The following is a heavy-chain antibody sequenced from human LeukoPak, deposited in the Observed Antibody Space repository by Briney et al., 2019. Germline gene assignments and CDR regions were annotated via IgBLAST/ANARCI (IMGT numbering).Heavy chain of an antibody. V-gene: IGHV3-7*01. J-gene: IGHJ6*02. D-gene: IGHD3-16*01. CDR1: GFLFSDSW. CDR3: ATYTNWVAGDV. CDR2: IDKDGSEK. Sequence: GPLRLSCVASGFLFSDSWMSWVRQAPGKGLEWVADIDKDGSEKDYVDSVSGRFTISRDNAKNSVYLQMDSLGAEDTAVYYCATYTNWVAGDVWGQGTTVSVSS.